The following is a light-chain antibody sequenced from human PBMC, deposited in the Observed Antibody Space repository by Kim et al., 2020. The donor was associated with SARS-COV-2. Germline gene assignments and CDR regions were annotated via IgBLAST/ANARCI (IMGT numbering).Light chain of an antibody. V-gene: IGKV3-11*01. J-gene: IGKJ2*01. Sequence: EIVLTQSTVTLSLSPGERATLSCRASQSISSSLAWYQHKPGQAPRLLIYDAFNRATGIPARFSGSGSGTDFTLTISSLEPEDFAVYYCQQRSNWYTFGQGTKLEI. CDR2: DAF. CDR3: QQRSNWYT. CDR1: QSISSS.